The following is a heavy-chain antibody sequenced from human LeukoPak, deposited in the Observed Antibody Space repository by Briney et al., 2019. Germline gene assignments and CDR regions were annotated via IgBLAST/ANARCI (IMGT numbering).Heavy chain of an antibody. Sequence: GGSLRLSCAASGFTFSSYSMNWVRQAPGKGLEWVSSISSSNSYIYYADSVKGRFTISRDNAKNSLFLQMNSLRAEDTAVYYCARDSDFDSSGYYPYYYYYYKMDVWGQGTTVTVSS. J-gene: IGHJ6*02. V-gene: IGHV3-21*01. CDR2: ISSSNSYI. D-gene: IGHD3-22*01. CDR1: GFTFSSYS. CDR3: ARDSDFDSSGYYPYYYYYYKMDV.